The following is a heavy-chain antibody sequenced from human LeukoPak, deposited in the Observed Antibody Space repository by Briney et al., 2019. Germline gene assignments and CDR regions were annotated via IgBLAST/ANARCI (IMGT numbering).Heavy chain of an antibody. Sequence: PGGSLRLSCTASGIGITFGSHWMSWVRQAPGKGLEWVSSITNRGSHLYYADSLKGRFAVSRDNANNSLFLHMDSLRADDTAVYYCARLVQVAHFDSWGQGALVTVSS. CDR3: ARLVQVAHFDS. J-gene: IGHJ4*02. CDR1: GIGITFGSHW. CDR2: ITNRGSHL. D-gene: IGHD2-15*01. V-gene: IGHV3-21*04.